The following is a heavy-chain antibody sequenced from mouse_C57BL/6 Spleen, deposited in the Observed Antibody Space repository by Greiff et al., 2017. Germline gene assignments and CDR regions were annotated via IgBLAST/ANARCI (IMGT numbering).Heavy chain of an antibody. CDR3: ARDGNYRGGKAMDY. Sequence: QVQLQQPGAELVRPGASVKLSCKASGYTFTDYYINWVKQRPGQGLEWIARFYPGSGNTYYNEKFKGKATLTAEKSSSTAYMQLSSLTSEDSAVYFCARDGNYRGGKAMDYRGQGTSVTVSS. CDR2: FYPGSGNT. CDR1: GYTFTDYY. J-gene: IGHJ4*01. D-gene: IGHD2-1*01. V-gene: IGHV1-76*01.